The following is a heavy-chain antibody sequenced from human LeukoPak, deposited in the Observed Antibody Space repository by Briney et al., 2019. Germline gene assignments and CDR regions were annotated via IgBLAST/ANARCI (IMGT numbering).Heavy chain of an antibody. J-gene: IGHJ3*02. CDR1: GGSISSGDYY. Sequence: PSQTLSLTCTVSGGSISSGDYYWSWIRQPPGKGLEWIEYIYYSGSTYYNPSLKSRVTISVDTSKNQFSLKLSSVTAADTAVYYCARVGSGSYYQDAFDTWGQGTMVTVSS. CDR3: ARVGSGSYYQDAFDT. D-gene: IGHD1-26*01. CDR2: IYYSGST. V-gene: IGHV4-30-4*08.